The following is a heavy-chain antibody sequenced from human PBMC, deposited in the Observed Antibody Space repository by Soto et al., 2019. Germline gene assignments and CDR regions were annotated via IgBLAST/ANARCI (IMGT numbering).Heavy chain of an antibody. CDR2: IFYSGST. CDR3: ARLGGTGSYYYYYGMDV. Sequence: PSETLSLTCTVSGGSISSSSYYWGWIRQPPGKGLEWIGSIFYSGSTYYNPSLKSRVTISVDTSKNQFSLKLSSVTAADTAVYYCARLGGTGSYYYYYGMDVWGQGTTVTVSS. V-gene: IGHV4-39*01. CDR1: GGSISSSSYY. D-gene: IGHD2-15*01. J-gene: IGHJ6*02.